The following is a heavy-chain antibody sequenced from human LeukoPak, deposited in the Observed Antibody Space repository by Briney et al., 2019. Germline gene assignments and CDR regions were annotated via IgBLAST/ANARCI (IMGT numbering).Heavy chain of an antibody. CDR2: IIPIFGTA. V-gene: IGHV1-69*05. J-gene: IGHJ2*01. D-gene: IGHD3-22*01. CDR1: GGTFSSYA. CDR3: ARDNDYYDSSGYYSGFDL. Sequence: ASVKVSCKASGGTFSSYAISWVRQAPGQGLELMGGIIPIFGTANYAQKFQGRVTITTDESTSTAYMELSSLRSEDTAVYYCARDNDYYDSSGYYSGFDLWGRGTLVTVSS.